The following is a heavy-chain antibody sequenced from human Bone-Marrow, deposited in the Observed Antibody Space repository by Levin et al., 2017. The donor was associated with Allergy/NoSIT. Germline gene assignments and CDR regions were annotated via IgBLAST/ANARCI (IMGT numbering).Heavy chain of an antibody. CDR1: GFTFSSYP. V-gene: IGHV3-30-3*01. CDR2: ISYDGNDE. D-gene: IGHD2-21*02. J-gene: IGHJ4*02. Sequence: GGSLRLSCAASGFTFSSYPMHWVRQAPGKGLEWVTLISYDGNDEYYADSVKGRFTISRDNSKNTLYLHMNRLRAADTAVYYCASPGKKYYCGGDCGSIDYWGQGTLVTVSS. CDR3: ASPGKKYYCGGDCGSIDY.